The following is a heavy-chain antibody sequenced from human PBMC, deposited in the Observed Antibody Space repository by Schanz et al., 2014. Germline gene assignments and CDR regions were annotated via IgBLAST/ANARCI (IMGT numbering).Heavy chain of an antibody. D-gene: IGHD3-22*01. Sequence: VESGGGLVKPGGSLRLSCAVSGFTVNTNYMSWVRQAPGKGLEWISSMYINSGSTQYADSVKGRFIISRDSSKNTLFLQMNSLRPDDTAVYYCARDGDERQVVIFEYWGQGTPVTVSS. CDR1: GFTVNTNY. V-gene: IGHV3-53*01. J-gene: IGHJ4*02. CDR3: ARDGDERQVVIFEY. CDR2: MYINSGST.